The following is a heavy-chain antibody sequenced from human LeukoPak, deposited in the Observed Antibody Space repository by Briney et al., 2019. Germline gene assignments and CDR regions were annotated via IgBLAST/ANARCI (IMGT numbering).Heavy chain of an antibody. CDR2: INPNSGGT. D-gene: IGHD3-16*01. CDR1: GYTFTGYY. Sequence: GASVKVSCKASGYTFTGYYMHWVRQAPGQGLEWMGWINPNSGGTNYAQKFQGRVTITADESTSTAYMELSSLRSEDTAVYYCAAKRSGESRFEGFSDYWGQGTLVTVSS. V-gene: IGHV1-2*02. J-gene: IGHJ4*02. CDR3: AAKRSGESRFEGFSDY.